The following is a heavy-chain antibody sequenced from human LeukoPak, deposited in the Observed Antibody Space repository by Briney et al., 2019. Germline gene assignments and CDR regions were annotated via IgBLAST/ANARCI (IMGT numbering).Heavy chain of an antibody. CDR2: IYYSGST. CDR1: GGSVSSHSYY. Sequence: KTSETLSLTCTVSGGSVSSHSYYRSWIRQPPGKGLEWIGYIYYSGSTSYNPSLKSRVTISVDTSKNQFSLNLSSVTAADTAVYYCATEEGFWGRGTLVTVSS. J-gene: IGHJ2*01. V-gene: IGHV4-61*01. CDR3: ATEEGF.